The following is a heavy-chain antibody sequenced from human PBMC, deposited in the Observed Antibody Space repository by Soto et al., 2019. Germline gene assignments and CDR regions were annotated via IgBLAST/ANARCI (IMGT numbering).Heavy chain of an antibody. V-gene: IGHV4-31*03. CDR1: GGSINSGGYC. D-gene: IGHD5-18*01. Sequence: QVQLQASGPGLVKPSQTLSLTCTVSGGSINSGGYCWSWIRQHPGKGLDWIGCISYGGSPSYNPSLKSRVTISVDTSKNQFSLKLTSVTAADTAVYYCSRGILVWGQGALITVAS. J-gene: IGHJ4*02. CDR2: ISYGGSP. CDR3: SRGILV.